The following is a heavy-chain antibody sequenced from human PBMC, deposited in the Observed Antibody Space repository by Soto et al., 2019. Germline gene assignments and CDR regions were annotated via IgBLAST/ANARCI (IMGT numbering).Heavy chain of an antibody. V-gene: IGHV3-48*02. J-gene: IGHJ6*02. CDR1: GFTFSSYS. D-gene: IGHD3-3*01. CDR2: ISSSSSAI. Sequence: GGSLRLSCAASGFTFSSYSMNWVRQAPGKGLEWVSYISSSSSAIYYADSVKGRLTISRDNAKNSLYLQMNSLRDEDTAVYYCARNWERITIFGGQKDYYYGMDVWGQGTTVTVSS. CDR3: ARNWERITIFGGQKDYYYGMDV.